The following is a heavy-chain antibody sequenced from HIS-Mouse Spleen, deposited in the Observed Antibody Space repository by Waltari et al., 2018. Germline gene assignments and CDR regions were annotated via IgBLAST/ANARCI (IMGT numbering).Heavy chain of an antibody. D-gene: IGHD2-8*01. V-gene: IGHV4-38-2*02. Sequence: QVQLQESGPGLVKPSETLSLTCTVYGYSISSGYYRGWIRQPPGKGLEWIGSIYHSGSTYYNPSLKSRVTISVDTSKNQFSLKLSSVTAADTAVYYCARDSWAYAIEYFQHWGQGTLVTVSS. CDR1: GYSISSGYY. CDR3: ARDSWAYAIEYFQH. J-gene: IGHJ1*01. CDR2: IYHSGST.